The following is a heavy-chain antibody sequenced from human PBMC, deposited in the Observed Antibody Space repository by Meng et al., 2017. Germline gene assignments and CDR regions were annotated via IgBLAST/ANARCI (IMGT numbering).Heavy chain of an antibody. D-gene: IGHD3-3*01. CDR2: ISGSSSYI. CDR1: GFTFSSYS. Sequence: GGSLRLSCAASGFTFSSYSMNWVRQAPGKGLEWVSSISGSSSYIYYADSVKGRFTISRDNAKNSLYLQMNSLRAEDTAVYYCARDPDDFWSGYLDYWGQGTLVTVSS. J-gene: IGHJ4*02. V-gene: IGHV3-21*01. CDR3: ARDPDDFWSGYLDY.